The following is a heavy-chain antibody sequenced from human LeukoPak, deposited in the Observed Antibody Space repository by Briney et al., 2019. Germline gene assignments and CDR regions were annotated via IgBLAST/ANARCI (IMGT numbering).Heavy chain of an antibody. CDR2: IYYSGST. CDR3: ARHVCSSTSCYSYYYYYMDV. D-gene: IGHD2-2*01. CDR1: GGSISSSSYY. Sequence: SETLSLTCTVSGGSISSSSYYWGWIRQPPGKGLEWIGSIYYSGSTYYNPSLKSRVTISVDTSKNQFSLKLSSVTAADTAVYYCARHVCSSTSCYSYYYYYMDVWGKGTTVTVSS. J-gene: IGHJ6*03. V-gene: IGHV4-39*01.